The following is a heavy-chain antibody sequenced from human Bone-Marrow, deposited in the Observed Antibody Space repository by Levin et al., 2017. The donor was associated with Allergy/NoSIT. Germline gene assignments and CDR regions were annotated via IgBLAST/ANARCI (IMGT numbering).Heavy chain of an antibody. CDR2: ISSSGSTI. CDR3: ARLPLFYSSSWYDYYYGMDV. Sequence: GGSLRLSCAASGFTFSSYEMNWVRQAPGKGLEWVSYISSSGSTIYYADSVKGRFTISRDNAKNSLYLQMNSLRAEDTAVYYCARLPLFYSSSWYDYYYGMDVWGQGTTVTVSS. CDR1: GFTFSSYE. V-gene: IGHV3-48*03. D-gene: IGHD6-13*01. J-gene: IGHJ6*02.